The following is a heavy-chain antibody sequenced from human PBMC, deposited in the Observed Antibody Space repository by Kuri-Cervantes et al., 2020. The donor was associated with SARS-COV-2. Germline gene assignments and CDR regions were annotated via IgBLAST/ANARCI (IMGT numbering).Heavy chain of an antibody. D-gene: IGHD3-22*01. CDR1: GGSISSSSYY. CDR2: IYYSGST. V-gene: IGHV4-39*01. CDR3: ARTMIVVVIPWYFDL. J-gene: IGHJ2*01. Sequence: GSLRLSCTVSGGSISSSSYYWGWIRQPPGKGLEWIGSIYYSGSTYYNPSLKSRVTISVDTSKNQFSLKLSSVTAAGTAVYYCARTMIVVVIPWYFDLWGRGTLVTVSS.